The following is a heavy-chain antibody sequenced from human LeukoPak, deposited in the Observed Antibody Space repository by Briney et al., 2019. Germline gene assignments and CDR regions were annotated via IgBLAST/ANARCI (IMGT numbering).Heavy chain of an antibody. CDR1: GFTFSSSW. Sequence: GGSLRLSCAGSGFTFSSSWIHWVRQGPGKGLVWVARMNSDGSTINYADSVKGRFTISRDNAKNTVYLQMSSLRDEDTAIYYCARAGNFRFDYWGQGTLVTVSS. V-gene: IGHV3-74*01. J-gene: IGHJ4*02. CDR2: MNSDGSTI. D-gene: IGHD1-7*01. CDR3: ARAGNFRFDY.